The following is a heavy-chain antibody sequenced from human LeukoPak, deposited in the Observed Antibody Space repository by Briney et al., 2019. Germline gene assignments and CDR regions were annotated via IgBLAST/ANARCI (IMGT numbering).Heavy chain of an antibody. D-gene: IGHD2-15*01. CDR2: IYYSGST. J-gene: IGHJ5*02. V-gene: IGHV4-59*12. Sequence: PSETLSLTCTVSGGSISSYYWSWIRQPPGKGLEWIGYIYYSGSTNYNPSLKSRVTISVDTSKNQFSLQLNSVTPEDTAVYYCARSGSGGWIDHWGQGTLVTVSS. CDR3: ARSGSGGWIDH. CDR1: GGSISSYY.